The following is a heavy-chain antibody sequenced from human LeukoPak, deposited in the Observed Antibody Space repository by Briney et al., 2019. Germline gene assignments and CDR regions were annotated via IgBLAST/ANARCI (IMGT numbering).Heavy chain of an antibody. CDR2: IYYSGST. D-gene: IGHD5-18*01. V-gene: IGHV4-61*05. CDR1: GGSISSSSYY. J-gene: IGHJ3*02. CDR3: AGRYSYGPVGFDI. Sequence: PSETLSLTCTVSGGSISSSSYYWGWIRQPPGKGLEWIGYIYYSGSTNYNPSLESRVTISIDTSKNQFSLKLSSVTAADTAVYYCAGRYSYGPVGFDIWGQGTMVTVSS.